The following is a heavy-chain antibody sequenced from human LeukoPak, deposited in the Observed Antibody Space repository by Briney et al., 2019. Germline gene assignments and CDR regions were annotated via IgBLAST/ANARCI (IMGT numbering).Heavy chain of an antibody. D-gene: IGHD3-10*01. CDR2: IYWDDDK. CDR3: AHSPGYYGSGSSNWFDP. CDR1: GFSLSTGGVG. V-gene: IGHV2-5*02. J-gene: IGHJ5*02. Sequence: SGPTLVKPTQTLTLTCTFSGFSLSTGGVGVGWIRQPPGKALEWLALIYWDDDKRYSPSLKSRLTITKDTSKNQVVLTMTSMDPVDTATYYCAHSPGYYGSGSSNWFDPWGQGTLVTVSP.